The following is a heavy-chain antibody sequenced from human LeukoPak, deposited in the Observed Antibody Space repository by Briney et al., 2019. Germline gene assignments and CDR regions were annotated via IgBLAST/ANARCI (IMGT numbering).Heavy chain of an antibody. J-gene: IGHJ3*01. Sequence: GESLKISCKGSGYSFSSYWIGWVRQMPGKGLEWMGIIYPGDSDTRNSPPFQGQVTVSADKSISTAYLQWSRLKASDTAMYYCARSLVRGVIAPDAFDFWGQGTLVTVSS. CDR2: IYPGDSDT. V-gene: IGHV5-51*01. CDR1: GYSFSSYW. CDR3: ARSLVRGVIAPDAFDF. D-gene: IGHD3-10*01.